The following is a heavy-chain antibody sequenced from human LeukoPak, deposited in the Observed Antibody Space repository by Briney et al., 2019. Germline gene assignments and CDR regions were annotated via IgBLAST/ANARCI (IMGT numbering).Heavy chain of an antibody. Sequence: SETLSLTCTVSGGSISSYYWSWIRQPAGKGLEWIGRIYTSGSTNYNPSPKSRVTMSVDTSKDQFSLKLSSVTAADTAVYYCARAILGYCSSTSCYDNYYYYYMDVWGKGTTVTVSS. CDR1: GGSISSYY. V-gene: IGHV4-4*07. CDR2: IYTSGST. J-gene: IGHJ6*03. CDR3: ARAILGYCSSTSCYDNYYYYYMDV. D-gene: IGHD2-2*01.